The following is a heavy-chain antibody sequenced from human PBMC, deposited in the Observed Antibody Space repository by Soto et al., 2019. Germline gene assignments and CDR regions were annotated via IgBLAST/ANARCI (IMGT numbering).Heavy chain of an antibody. J-gene: IGHJ3*02. Sequence: GGSLRLSCAASGFTFSNAWMSWVRQAPGKGLEWVGRIKSKTDGETTDYAAPVKGRFTITSDKSKNTLYLQMNSLKTEDTAVYYCTTFGDYAAFDIWGQGTMVTVSS. CDR3: TTFGDYAAFDI. D-gene: IGHD4-17*01. CDR2: IKSKTDGETT. CDR1: GFTFSNAW. V-gene: IGHV3-15*01.